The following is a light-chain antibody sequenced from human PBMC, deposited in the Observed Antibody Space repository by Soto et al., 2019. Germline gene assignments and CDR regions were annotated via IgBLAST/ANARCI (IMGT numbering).Light chain of an antibody. CDR1: SSNIGAGYD. V-gene: IGLV1-40*01. CDR3: QSYDSSLRGSV. J-gene: IGLJ3*02. Sequence: QSVLTQPPSVSGAPGQRVTISCTGTSSNIGAGYDVHWYQHLPGAAPKLLVYGNTNRPSGVPDRFSGSKSGASASLAITGLLAEDEADYYCQSYDSSLRGSVFGGGTKLTVL. CDR2: GNT.